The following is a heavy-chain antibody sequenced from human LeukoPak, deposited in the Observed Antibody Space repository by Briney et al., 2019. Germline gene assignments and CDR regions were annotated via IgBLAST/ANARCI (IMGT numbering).Heavy chain of an antibody. CDR2: IWHDGSHN. J-gene: IGHJ4*02. CDR1: GFAFNTYA. CDR3: ARVIFGSGSYPDF. Sequence: PGGSLRLSCAASGFAFNTYAMHGVRPAPPQGLEWVALIWHDGSHNFYSNSVRGQFNISRDNSKNTVSLQMSNLRPEDTAVYYCARVIFGSGSYPDFWGQGSLVSVSS. V-gene: IGHV3-33*01. D-gene: IGHD3-10*01.